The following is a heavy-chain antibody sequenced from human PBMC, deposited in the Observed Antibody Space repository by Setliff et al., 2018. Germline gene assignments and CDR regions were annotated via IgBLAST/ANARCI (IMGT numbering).Heavy chain of an antibody. CDR2: INHRGST. Sequence: SETLSLTCAAYGGTFSDYYWTWIRQTPGKGLEWIGEINHRGSTNYNPSLKSRVTISIDTSKDQFSLKLISMSAADTAVYYCARGRNVAARLLDSWGQVTLVTVSS. CDR1: GGTFSDYY. D-gene: IGHD6-6*01. CDR3: ARGRNVAARLLDS. V-gene: IGHV4-34*01. J-gene: IGHJ1*01.